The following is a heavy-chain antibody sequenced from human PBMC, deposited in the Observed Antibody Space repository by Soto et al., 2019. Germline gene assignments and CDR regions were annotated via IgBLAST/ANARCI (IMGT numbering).Heavy chain of an antibody. J-gene: IGHJ4*02. V-gene: IGHV1-46*01. CDR2: INPSGGST. D-gene: IGHD3-22*01. CDR3: AREVAGDYYDSSGYLDY. Sequence: ASVKVSCKASGYTFTSYYMHWVRQAPGQGLEWMGIINPSGGSTSYAQKFQGRVTMTRDTSTSTVYMELSSLRSEDTAVYYCAREVAGDYYDSSGYLDYWGQGTLVTVSS. CDR1: GYTFTSYY.